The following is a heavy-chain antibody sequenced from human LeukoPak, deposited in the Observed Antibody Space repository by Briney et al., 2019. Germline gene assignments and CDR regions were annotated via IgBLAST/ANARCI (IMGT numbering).Heavy chain of an antibody. J-gene: IGHJ4*02. V-gene: IGHV1-2*02. Sequence: ASVKVSCKASGYTFTGYYMHWVRQAPGQGLEWMGWINPNSGGTNYAQKFQGRVTMTRDTSIGTAYMELSRLRSDDTAVYYCARSYSGSSFDYWGQRTLVTVSS. CDR1: GYTFTGYY. D-gene: IGHD6-13*01. CDR2: INPNSGGT. CDR3: ARSYSGSSFDY.